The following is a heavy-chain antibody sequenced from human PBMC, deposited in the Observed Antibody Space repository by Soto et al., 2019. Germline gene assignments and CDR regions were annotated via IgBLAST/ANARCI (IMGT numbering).Heavy chain of an antibody. V-gene: IGHV3-74*01. CDR3: GTVFEH. CDR2: VDSDGRGT. CDR1: GITFTNYW. J-gene: IGHJ4*02. Sequence: EVQPVESGGGSVQPGGSLRLSCVASGITFTNYWMHWVRQVPGKGLVWVARVDSDGRGTSYADFVKGRFTISRDNAKNTLYLQMYSLRVEDTAMYYCGTVFEHWGQGIPVTVSS.